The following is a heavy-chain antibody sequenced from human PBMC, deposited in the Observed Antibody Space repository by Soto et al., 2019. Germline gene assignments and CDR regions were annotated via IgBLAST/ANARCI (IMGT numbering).Heavy chain of an antibody. J-gene: IGHJ4*02. D-gene: IGHD6-13*01. CDR2: IHTTENT. Sequence: SETLSLTCTVSGGSICSYYWSWLRQPAGKGLEWIGRIHTTENTNYNPSLKSRVTMSVDTSNNQFSLRLSSLTAADTAVYYCARALSSAAGLYFDYWGQGTLVTASS. V-gene: IGHV4-4*07. CDR3: ARALSSAAGLYFDY. CDR1: GGSICSYY.